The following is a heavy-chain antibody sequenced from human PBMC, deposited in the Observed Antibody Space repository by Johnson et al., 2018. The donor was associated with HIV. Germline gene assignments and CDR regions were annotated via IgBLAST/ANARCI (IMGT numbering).Heavy chain of an antibody. V-gene: IGHV3-43D*03. Sequence: VQLVESGGVVVQPGGSLRLSCAASGFTFDDYAMHWVRQAPGKGLEWVSLISWDGGSTYYADSVKGRFTLSRDNSKNSLYLQMNSLRAEDTAVYYCARRVNTMVRGAILDAFDIWGQGTRVTVSS. D-gene: IGHD3-10*01. J-gene: IGHJ3*02. CDR3: ARRVNTMVRGAILDAFDI. CDR1: GFTFDDYA. CDR2: ISWDGGST.